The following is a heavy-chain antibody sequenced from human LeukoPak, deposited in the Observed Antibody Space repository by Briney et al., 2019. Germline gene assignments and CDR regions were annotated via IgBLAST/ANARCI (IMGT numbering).Heavy chain of an antibody. J-gene: IGHJ3*02. CDR2: ISYSGNT. CDR1: GDSISSAGYS. CDR3: ARDFLMTVSPDAFDI. V-gene: IGHV4-31*03. Sequence: TLSLTCTVSGDSISSAGYSWTWLRQPPGKGLEWIGHISYSGNTYYNPSLKSRVTISVDASKNQFSLNLTSVTAADTAVYYCARDFLMTVSPDAFDIWGQGTMVTVSS. D-gene: IGHD2-21*02.